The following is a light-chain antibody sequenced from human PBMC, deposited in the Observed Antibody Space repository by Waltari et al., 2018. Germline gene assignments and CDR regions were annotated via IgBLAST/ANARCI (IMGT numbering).Light chain of an antibody. J-gene: IGKJ4*01. CDR1: QSVTSSS. CDR2: GTS. CDR3: QQYDGEVVT. Sequence: EIVLTQSPCTLSLSPGERAPLPCRASQSVTSSSLTWYQQKLGQAPRLLIYGTSSRATGIPDRFSGSGSGTDFTLTISRLEPEDFAVYYCQQYDGEVVTFGGGTKVEI. V-gene: IGKV3-20*01.